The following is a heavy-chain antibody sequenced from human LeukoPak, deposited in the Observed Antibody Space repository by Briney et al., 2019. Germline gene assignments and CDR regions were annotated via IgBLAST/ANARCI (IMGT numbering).Heavy chain of an antibody. CDR1: GFTFDDYG. V-gene: IGHV3-20*04. CDR2: INWNGGST. CDR3: ARGKIAARRVRLFDY. D-gene: IGHD6-6*01. J-gene: IGHJ4*02. Sequence: RPGGSLRLSCAASGFTFDDYGMSWVRQAPGKGLEWVSGINWNGGSTGYADSVKGRLTISRDNAKNSLYLQMNSLRAEDTALYYCARGKIAARRVRLFDYWGQGTLVTVSS.